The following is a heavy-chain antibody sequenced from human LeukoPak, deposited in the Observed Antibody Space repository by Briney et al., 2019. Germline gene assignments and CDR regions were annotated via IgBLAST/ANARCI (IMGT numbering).Heavy chain of an antibody. D-gene: IGHD3-22*01. V-gene: IGHV3-21*01. Sequence: PGGSLRLSCAASGYSFSHFSVNWVRQAPGKGLEWVSSSSVRSNYRYYADSVRGRFTISRDDARDSLFLQMNSLRAEDTAVYFCVRLRRNNDRSGYYYYYDYLGQGTLVTVSS. CDR1: GYSFSHFS. CDR2: SSVRSNYR. J-gene: IGHJ4*02. CDR3: VRLRRNNDRSGYYYYYDY.